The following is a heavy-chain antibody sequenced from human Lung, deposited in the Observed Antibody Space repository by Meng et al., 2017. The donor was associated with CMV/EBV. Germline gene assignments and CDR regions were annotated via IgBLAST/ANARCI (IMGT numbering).Heavy chain of an antibody. D-gene: IGHD3-22*01. V-gene: IGHV3-30-3*01. CDR1: GFTFSHYF. Sequence: SGFTFSHYFMHWVRQAPGKGLEWVSGMSHDGFSKYFVDSVKGRFSISRDDSKNTLYLEMSSLRDDDTAIYYCAREDYTSGRAPSFGYWGQGTLVTVSS. J-gene: IGHJ4*02. CDR3: AREDYTSGRAPSFGY. CDR2: MSHDGFSK.